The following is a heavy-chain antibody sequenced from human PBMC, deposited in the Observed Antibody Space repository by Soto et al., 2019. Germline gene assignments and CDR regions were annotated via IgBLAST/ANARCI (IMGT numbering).Heavy chain of an antibody. D-gene: IGHD2-2*01. CDR3: AAASSTSGGYYGMDV. CDR1: GFTFTSSA. CDR2: IVVGSGHT. J-gene: IGHJ6*02. V-gene: IGHV1-58*02. Sequence: QMQLVQSGPEVKKPGTSVKVSCKTSGFTFTSSAMQWVRQARGQRLEWIGWIVVGSGHTNYAQKFQETVTITRDMSTSTAYMELSSLRSEDTSMYYCAAASSTSGGYYGMDVWGQGTTVTVSS.